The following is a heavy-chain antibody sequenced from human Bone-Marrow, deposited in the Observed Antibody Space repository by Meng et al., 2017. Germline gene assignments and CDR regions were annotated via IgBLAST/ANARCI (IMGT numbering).Heavy chain of an antibody. CDR2: IIPSFGTA. V-gene: IGHV1-69*13. Sequence: SVKISCKASGGTFSSYAMSWVRQAPGQGLEWMGGIIPSFGTANYAQKFQGRVTITADESTSTAYMELSSLRSEDTAVYYCAGLQRGLGHGMDVWGQGTTVTVSS. J-gene: IGHJ6*02. CDR3: AGLQRGLGHGMDV. D-gene: IGHD1-1*01. CDR1: GGTFSSYA.